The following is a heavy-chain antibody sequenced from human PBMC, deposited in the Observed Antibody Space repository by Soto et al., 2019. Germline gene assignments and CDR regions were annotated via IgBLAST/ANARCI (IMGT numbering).Heavy chain of an antibody. CDR3: ARGIAFDIDY. Sequence: QVHLLQSGAEVQKPGASVKVSCKTSGYTFNDFGITWVRQAPGLGLEWLGWIYSKAGKMNFAPKFENRVIMTTDTSTSTAFMELTSLTFDDSAIYFCARGIAFDIDYWGQGTLVTVSS. J-gene: IGHJ4*02. CDR2: IYSKAGKM. V-gene: IGHV1-18*01. D-gene: IGHD6-13*01. CDR1: GYTFNDFG.